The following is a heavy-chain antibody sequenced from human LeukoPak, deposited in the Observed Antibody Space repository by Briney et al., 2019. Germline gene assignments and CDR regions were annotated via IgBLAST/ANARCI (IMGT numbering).Heavy chain of an antibody. J-gene: IGHJ4*02. D-gene: IGHD4-17*01. V-gene: IGHV3-7*01. CDR3: ARDNGRSDYGDKGY. CDR2: IKQDGSEK. Sequence: PGGSLRLSCAASGFTFSSYWMSWVRQAPGKGLEWVANIKQDGSEKYYVESVKGRFTISRDNAKNSLYLQMNSLRAEDTAVYYCARDNGRSDYGDKGYWGQGTLVTVYS. CDR1: GFTFSSYW.